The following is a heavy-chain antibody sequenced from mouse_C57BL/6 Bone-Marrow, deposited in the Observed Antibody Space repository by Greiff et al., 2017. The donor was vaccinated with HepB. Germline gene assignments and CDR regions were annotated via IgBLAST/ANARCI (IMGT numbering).Heavy chain of an antibody. J-gene: IGHJ4*01. CDR1: GFTFTDYY. CDR3: ARYRTGNYAMYY. Sequence: EVNVVESGGGLVQPGGSLSLSCAASGFTFTDYYMSWVRQPPGKALEWLGFIRNKANGYTTEYSASVKGRFTISRDNSQSILYLQMNALRAEDSATYYCARYRTGNYAMYYWGQGTSVTVSS. V-gene: IGHV7-3*01. CDR2: IRNKANGYTT.